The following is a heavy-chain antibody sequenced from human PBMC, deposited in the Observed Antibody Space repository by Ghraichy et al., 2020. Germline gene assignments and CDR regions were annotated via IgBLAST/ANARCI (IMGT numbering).Heavy chain of an antibody. V-gene: IGHV4-59*01. J-gene: IGHJ6*02. CDR2: IYYSGST. D-gene: IGHD6-19*01. Sequence: SQTLSLTCTVSGGSISSYYWSWIRQPPGKGLEWIGYIYYSGSTNYNPSLKSRVTISVDTSKNQFSLKLSSVTAADTAVYYCARLYSSGWSYYYGMDVWGQGTTVTVSS. CDR3: ARLYSSGWSYYYGMDV. CDR1: GGSISSYY.